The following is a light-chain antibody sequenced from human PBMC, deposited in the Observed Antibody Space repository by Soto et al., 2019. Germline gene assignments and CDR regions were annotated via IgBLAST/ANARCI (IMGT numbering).Light chain of an antibody. V-gene: IGKV3-15*01. CDR3: QQYHNWPPQYT. Sequence: EIVMTQSPATLSVSPGERVTLSCRASQTISYNLAWFQQKSGQAPRLLIHGAFKRATGVPDRFSGSGSGTEFTLPISSLQSEDSAVYYCQQYHNWPPQYTFGQGTKLQIK. J-gene: IGKJ2*01. CDR1: QTISYN. CDR2: GAF.